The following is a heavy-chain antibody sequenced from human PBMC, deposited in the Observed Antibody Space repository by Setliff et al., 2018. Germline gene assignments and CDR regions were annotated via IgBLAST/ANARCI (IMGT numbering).Heavy chain of an antibody. CDR2: INPSSGGT. J-gene: IGHJ4*02. CDR3: VRSSAPQVVLAADFDF. CDR1: GFPLTGYY. Sequence: VASVKVSCKTSGFPLTGYYMHWVRQTPGQGLEWMGWINPSSGGTNYAQKFQGRVTMTRDTSISTAYMELSRLTSDDTAVYYCVRSSAPQVVLAADFDFWGQGTPVTVSS. D-gene: IGHD6-19*01. V-gene: IGHV1-2*02.